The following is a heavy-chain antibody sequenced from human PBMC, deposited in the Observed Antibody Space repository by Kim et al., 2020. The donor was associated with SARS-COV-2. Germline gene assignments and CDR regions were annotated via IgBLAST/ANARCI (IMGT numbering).Heavy chain of an antibody. CDR3: ARGGQWLEDRMRLDS. D-gene: IGHD6-19*01. CDR2: IYYNGGSA. Sequence: SETLSLTCTVSGGPTSGFYFNWIRRSPDKGLEWIGYIYYNGGSAKYNPSLQSRVTLSVDKSKTQFTLTMTSVTAADTALYYCARGGQWLEDRMRLDSWGQGISIAVSS. J-gene: IGHJ5*01. CDR1: GGPTSGFY. V-gene: IGHV4-59*13.